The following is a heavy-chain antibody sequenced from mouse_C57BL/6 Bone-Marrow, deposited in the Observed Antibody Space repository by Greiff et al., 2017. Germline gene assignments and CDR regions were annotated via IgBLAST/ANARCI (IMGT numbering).Heavy chain of an antibody. D-gene: IGHD5-5*01. J-gene: IGHJ4*01. Sequence: VQLKESGGGLVQPGESLKLSCESNEYEFPSHDMSWVRTTPEKRLELVAAINSDGGSTYYPDTMERRFIISRDTTKKTLYLQMSSLRSEDTALYYCARPTYRDYAMDYWGQGTSVTVSS. CDR2: INSDGGST. CDR1: EYEFPSHD. CDR3: ARPTYRDYAMDY. V-gene: IGHV5-2*01.